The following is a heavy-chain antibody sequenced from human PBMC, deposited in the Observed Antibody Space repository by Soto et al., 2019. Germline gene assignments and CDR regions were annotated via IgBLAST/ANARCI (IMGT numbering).Heavy chain of an antibody. CDR2: IYYSGST. V-gene: IGHV4-59*01. CDR1: GGSISSYY. D-gene: IGHD2-21*02. CDR3: ARDRDRGGDCYFPTGWFDP. J-gene: IGHJ5*02. Sequence: QVQLQESGPGLVKPSETLSLTCTVSGGSISSYYWSWIRQPPGKGLEWIGYIYYSGSTNYNPSLKSRVNISVDTSKNQFSLKLSSVTAEDTAVYYFARDRDRGGDCYFPTGWFDPWGQGTLVTVSS.